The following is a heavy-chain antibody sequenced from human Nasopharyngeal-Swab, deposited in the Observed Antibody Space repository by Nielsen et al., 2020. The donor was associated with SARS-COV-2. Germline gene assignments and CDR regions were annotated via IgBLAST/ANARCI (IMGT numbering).Heavy chain of an antibody. D-gene: IGHD3-22*01. Sequence: GESLKISCAASGFTFSSYDMHWVRQATGKGLEWVSAIGTAGDTYYPGSVKGRFTISRENAKNSLYLQMNSLRAGDTAVYYCARGKYDSSGYYLGDYYFDYWGQGPRSPSP. J-gene: IGHJ4*02. CDR2: IGTAGDT. CDR3: ARGKYDSSGYYLGDYYFDY. CDR1: GFTFSSYD. V-gene: IGHV3-13*01.